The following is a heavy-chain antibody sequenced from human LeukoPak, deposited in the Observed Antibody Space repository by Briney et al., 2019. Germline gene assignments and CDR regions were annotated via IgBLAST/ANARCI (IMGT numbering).Heavy chain of an antibody. D-gene: IGHD3-22*01. Sequence: PGGSLRLSCAASGFTFSSYGMHWVRQAPGKGLEWVAVISYDGSNKYYADSVKGRFTISRDNSKNTLYLQTNSLRAEDTAVYYCAKDLVVTMIVVVTGFDYWGQGTLVTVSS. V-gene: IGHV3-30*18. CDR2: ISYDGSNK. CDR3: AKDLVVTMIVVVTGFDY. CDR1: GFTFSSYG. J-gene: IGHJ4*02.